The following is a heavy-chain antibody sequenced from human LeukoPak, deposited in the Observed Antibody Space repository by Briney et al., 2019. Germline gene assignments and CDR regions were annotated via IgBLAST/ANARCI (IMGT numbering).Heavy chain of an antibody. Sequence: GGSLRLSCAASGFTFSTSAMSWVRQAPGKGLEWVSIISGSDATTYYADPVKGRFTISRDNSKNMLYLQMNSLRAEDTAVYYCAKRAVAGTVPNYYFDYWGQGTLVTVSS. J-gene: IGHJ4*02. CDR2: ISGSDATT. V-gene: IGHV3-23*01. D-gene: IGHD6-19*01. CDR1: GFTFSTSA. CDR3: AKRAVAGTVPNYYFDY.